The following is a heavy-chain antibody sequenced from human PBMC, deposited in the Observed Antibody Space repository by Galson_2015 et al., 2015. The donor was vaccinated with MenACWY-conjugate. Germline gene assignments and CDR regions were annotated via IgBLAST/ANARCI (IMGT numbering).Heavy chain of an antibody. D-gene: IGHD1-1*01. V-gene: IGHV3-30*18. CDR2: ISYDGSNK. CDR3: AKLELERPYGFDY. Sequence: SLRLSCAASGFTFSSYGMHWVRQAPGKGLEWVAVISYDGSNKYYADSVKGRFTISRDNSKNTLYLQMNSLRAEDTAVYYCAKLELERPYGFDYWGQGTLVTVSS. CDR1: GFTFSSYG. J-gene: IGHJ4*02.